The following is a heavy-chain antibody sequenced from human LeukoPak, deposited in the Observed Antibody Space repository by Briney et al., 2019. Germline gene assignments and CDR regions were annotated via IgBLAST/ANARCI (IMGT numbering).Heavy chain of an antibody. D-gene: IGHD6-13*01. J-gene: IGHJ4*02. V-gene: IGHV1-18*01. CDR1: GYTFTSYG. CDR3: AKTRGYSSSWRVGYFDY. CDR2: ISAYNGNT. Sequence: GASVKVSCKASGYTFTSYGISWVRQAPGQGLEWMGWISAYNGNTSYAQKLQGRVTMTTDTSTSTAYMELRSLRSDDTAVYYCAKTRGYSSSWRVGYFDYWGQGTLVTVSS.